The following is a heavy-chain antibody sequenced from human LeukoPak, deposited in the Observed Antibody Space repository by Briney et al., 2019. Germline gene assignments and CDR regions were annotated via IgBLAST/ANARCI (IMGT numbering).Heavy chain of an antibody. CDR3: ARDRYNWNDGGWFDP. V-gene: IGHV4-61*03. J-gene: IGHJ5*02. D-gene: IGHD1-1*01. Sequence: SETLSLTCTVSGGSVSSGTYYWSWIRQPPGKGLEWIGYIYYSGSTNYNPSLKSRVTISRDTSKNHFSLNLGSVTAADTAVYYCARDRYNWNDGGWFDPWGQGTLVTVSS. CDR1: GGSVSSGTYY. CDR2: IYYSGST.